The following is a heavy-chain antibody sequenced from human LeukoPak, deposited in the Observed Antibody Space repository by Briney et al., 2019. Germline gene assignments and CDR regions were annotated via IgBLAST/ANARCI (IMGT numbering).Heavy chain of an antibody. Sequence: GRTLRLSCAASGFTFSSYGMHWVRHAPGKGLEWVAVISYDGSNKYYADSVKGRFTISRDNSKNTLYLQMNSLRAEDTAVYYCAKAPPDGYNTYYYFYGMDVWGQGTTVTVSS. J-gene: IGHJ6*02. CDR3: AKAPPDGYNTYYYFYGMDV. CDR1: GFTFSSYG. V-gene: IGHV3-30*18. D-gene: IGHD5-24*01. CDR2: ISYDGSNK.